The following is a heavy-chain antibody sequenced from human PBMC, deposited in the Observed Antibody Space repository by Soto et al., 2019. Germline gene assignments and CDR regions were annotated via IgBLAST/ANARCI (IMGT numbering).Heavy chain of an antibody. CDR1: GFTFSSYG. CDR2: IWYDGSNK. J-gene: IGHJ3*02. V-gene: IGHV3-33*01. CDR3: AIPLSYEWLLLGDAFDI. D-gene: IGHD3-22*01. Sequence: GGSLRLSCAASGFTFSSYGMHWVRQAPGKGLEWVAVIWYDGSNKYYADSVKGRFTISRDNSKNTLYLQMNSLRAEDTAVYYCAIPLSYEWLLLGDAFDIWGQGTMVTVSS.